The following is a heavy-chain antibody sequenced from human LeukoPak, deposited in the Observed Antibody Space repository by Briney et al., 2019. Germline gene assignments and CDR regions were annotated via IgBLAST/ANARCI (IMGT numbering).Heavy chain of an antibody. CDR2: INAGNGNT. D-gene: IGHD3-3*01. J-gene: IGHJ3*02. V-gene: IGHV1-3*01. CDR1: GYTFTSYA. Sequence: ASVKVSCKASGYTFTSYAMHWVRQAPGQRLEWMGWINAGNGNTKYSQKFQGRVTITRDTSASTAYMELSSLRSEDTAVYYCARVPTRFSDRGGAFDIWGQGTMVTISS. CDR3: ARVPTRFSDRGGAFDI.